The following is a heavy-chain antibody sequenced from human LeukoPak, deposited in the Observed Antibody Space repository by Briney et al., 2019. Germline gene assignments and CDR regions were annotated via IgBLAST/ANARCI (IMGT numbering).Heavy chain of an antibody. CDR3: AGAVGATSYYFDY. D-gene: IGHD1-26*01. J-gene: IGHJ4*02. CDR2: ISYDGSNK. Sequence: GGSLRLSCAASGFTFSSYAMHGVRQAPGKGLEWVAVISYDGSNKYYADSVKGRFTISRDNSKNTLYLQMNSLRAEDTAVYYCAGAVGATSYYFDYWGQGTLVTVSS. V-gene: IGHV3-30-3*01. CDR1: GFTFSSYA.